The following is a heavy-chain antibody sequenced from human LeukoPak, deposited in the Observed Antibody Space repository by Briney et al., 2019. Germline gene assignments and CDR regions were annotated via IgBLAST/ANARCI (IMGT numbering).Heavy chain of an antibody. CDR2: IIPIFGTA. J-gene: IGHJ5*02. V-gene: IGHV1-69*01. CDR3: ARSAGTGYNWFDP. CDR1: GGTFSSYA. D-gene: IGHD6-13*01. Sequence: SVKVSCKASGGTFSSYAISWVRQAPGQGLEWMGGIIPIFGTANYAQKFQGRVTITADESTSTAYMELSSLRSEDTAVYYCARSAGTGYNWFDPWGRGTLVTVSS.